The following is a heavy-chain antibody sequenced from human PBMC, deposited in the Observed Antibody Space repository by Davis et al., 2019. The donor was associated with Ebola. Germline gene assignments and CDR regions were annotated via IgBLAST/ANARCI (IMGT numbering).Heavy chain of an antibody. J-gene: IGHJ4*02. CDR1: AFTFIGFA. D-gene: IGHD6-19*01. CDR3: TIAVAGDDY. CDR2: IRSKANSYAT. Sequence: GGSLRPSCAALAFTFIGFAMHWVRQASGKGLEWVGRIRSKANSYATAYAASVKGRFTISRADSKNTAYLQMNSLKTEDTAVYYCTIAVAGDDYWGQGTLVTVSS. V-gene: IGHV3-73*01.